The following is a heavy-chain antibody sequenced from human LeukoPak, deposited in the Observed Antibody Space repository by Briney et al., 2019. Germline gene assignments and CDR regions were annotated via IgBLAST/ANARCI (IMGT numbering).Heavy chain of an antibody. Sequence: SETLSLTCTVSGGSISSYYWSWIRQPPGKGLEWIGYIYYSGSANYNPSLKSRVTISVDTSKNQFSLKLNSVTAADTAVYYCARDTGFNYGDYASSFDYWGQGTLVTVSS. CDR2: IYYSGSA. CDR1: GGSISSYY. J-gene: IGHJ4*02. D-gene: IGHD4-17*01. CDR3: ARDTGFNYGDYASSFDY. V-gene: IGHV4-59*01.